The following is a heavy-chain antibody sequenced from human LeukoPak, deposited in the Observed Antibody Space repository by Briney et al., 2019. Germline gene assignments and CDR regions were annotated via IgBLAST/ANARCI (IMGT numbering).Heavy chain of an antibody. CDR3: ASKDNTAMALDY. CDR2: ISAYNGNT. CDR1: GYTFTSYG. D-gene: IGHD5-18*01. Sequence: ASVKVSCKASGYTFTSYGISWVRQAPGQGLEWMGWISAYNGNTNYAQKLQGRVTMTTDTSTSTAYMELRSLRSDDTAVYYCASKDNTAMALDYWGQGTLVTVSS. V-gene: IGHV1-18*01. J-gene: IGHJ4*02.